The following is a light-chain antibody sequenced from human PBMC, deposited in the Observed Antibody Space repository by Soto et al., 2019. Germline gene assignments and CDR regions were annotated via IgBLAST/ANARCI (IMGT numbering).Light chain of an antibody. CDR1: QSVSSN. Sequence: EIVMTQSPATLSVSPGERATLSCRASQSVSSNLAWYQQKPGQAPRLLIYGASTRATGIPARFSGSGSGTEFTLTLSSLQSEDFAVYYCQQYNNWPPLNFGGGTKVEIK. CDR3: QQYNNWPPLN. CDR2: GAS. J-gene: IGKJ4*01. V-gene: IGKV3-15*01.